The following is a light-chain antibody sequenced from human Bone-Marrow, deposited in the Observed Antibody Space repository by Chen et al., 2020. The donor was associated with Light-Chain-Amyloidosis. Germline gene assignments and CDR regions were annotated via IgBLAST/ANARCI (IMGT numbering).Light chain of an antibody. CDR2: RDT. CDR1: DLPTKY. CDR3: QSADSSGTYEVI. Sequence: SYELTQPPSVSVSPGQTARITCSGDDLPTKYAYWYQQKPGQAPVLVIHRDTERPSGISERFSVFSSGTTAMLTISGVQAEDEADYHCQSADSSGTYEVIFGGGTKLTVL. V-gene: IGLV3-25*03. J-gene: IGLJ2*01.